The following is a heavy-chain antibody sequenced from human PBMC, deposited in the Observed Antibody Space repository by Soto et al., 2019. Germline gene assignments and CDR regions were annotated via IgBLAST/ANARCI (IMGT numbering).Heavy chain of an antibody. CDR3: ARVPSPFDYYYAMDV. Sequence: VQLRESGPGLVKPSQTLSLTCTVSGDSISSGNKYWSWIRQPPGKGLERIGYVFSSGTTYYTPSLKGRVSISLDASENQFSLKCASVTDADSAVYYCARVPSPFDYYYAMDVWGQGTTVTVSS. J-gene: IGHJ6*02. V-gene: IGHV4-30-4*01. CDR2: VFSSGTT. D-gene: IGHD3-16*01. CDR1: GDSISSGNKY.